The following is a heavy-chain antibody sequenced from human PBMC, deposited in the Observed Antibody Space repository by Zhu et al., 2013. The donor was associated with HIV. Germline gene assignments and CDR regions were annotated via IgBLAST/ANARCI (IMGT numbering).Heavy chain of an antibody. J-gene: IGHJ4*02. CDR2: INPSGGST. CDR1: GYTVSNYY. Sequence: QVQLVQSGAEVKKPGASVKVSCKASGYTVSNYYMNWVRQAPGQGLEWMGIINPSGGSTNYAQKFQGRLTMTRDTSTNTVYMDLSSLRSEDTAVYYCARGDALSTIPAPFVWGQGTRSPSPQ. D-gene: IGHD2-2*01. CDR3: ARGDALSTIPAPFV. V-gene: IGHV1-46*01.